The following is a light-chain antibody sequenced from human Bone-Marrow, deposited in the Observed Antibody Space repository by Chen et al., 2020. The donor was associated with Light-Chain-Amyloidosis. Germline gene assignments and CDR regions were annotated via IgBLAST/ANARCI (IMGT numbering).Light chain of an antibody. CDR2: DDN. J-gene: IGLJ3*02. CDR1: NIGSKS. Sequence: SYVLTQSPSGSVAPGQTARIACTGDNIGSKSVHWYQQKPGQAPFLVLYDDNARPSGIPERVSVSNSGPTSSLTISRVDVGDEASYYWQVWESGGKHFWVFGGGTKLTV. CDR3: QVWESGGKHFWV. V-gene: IGLV3-21*02.